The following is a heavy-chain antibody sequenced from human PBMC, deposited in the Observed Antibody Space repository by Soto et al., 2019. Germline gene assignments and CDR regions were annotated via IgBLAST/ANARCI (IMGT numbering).Heavy chain of an antibody. V-gene: IGHV4-59*01. D-gene: IGHD4-17*01. CDR2: IYYSGST. CDR3: ERGYGTFDY. J-gene: IGHJ4*02. Sequence: TETLSLTCTVSGGSISSYYWSWIRQPPGKGLEWIGYIYYSGSTNYNPSLKSRVTISVDTSKNQFSLKLSSVTAADTAVYYCERGYGTFDYWGQGTLVTVSS. CDR1: GGSISSYY.